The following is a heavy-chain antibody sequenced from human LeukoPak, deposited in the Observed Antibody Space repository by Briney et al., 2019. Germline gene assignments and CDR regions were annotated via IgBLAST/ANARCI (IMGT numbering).Heavy chain of an antibody. CDR2: ISYDGSTE. D-gene: IGHD1-1*01. J-gene: IGHJ4*02. Sequence: GGSLRLSCAASGFTFSTYGMHWVRQAPGKGPEWVAGISYDGSTEQYADSVKGRFTISRDNSKNTLNLQMNSLRPDDTAVYYCAKDQLARERYGGEEPDYWGQGTLVTVSS. CDR1: GFTFSTYG. V-gene: IGHV3-30*18. CDR3: AKDQLARERYGGEEPDY.